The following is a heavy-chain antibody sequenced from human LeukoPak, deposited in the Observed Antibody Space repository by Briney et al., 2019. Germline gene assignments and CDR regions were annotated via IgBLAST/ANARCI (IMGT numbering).Heavy chain of an antibody. CDR2: VGPDGREK. D-gene: IGHD5-24*01. Sequence: GSLRLSCAGSGFTFSDYFMTWVRQAPGKGLEWVANVGPDGREKNYVGSVTGRFSIFKDNAGNSVYLEMNNLKTEDTAGYFCARYRDAVQTMGSNFDYWGQGTLVSVSS. CDR3: ARYRDAVQTMGSNFDY. CDR1: GFTFSDYF. V-gene: IGHV3-7*01. J-gene: IGHJ4*02.